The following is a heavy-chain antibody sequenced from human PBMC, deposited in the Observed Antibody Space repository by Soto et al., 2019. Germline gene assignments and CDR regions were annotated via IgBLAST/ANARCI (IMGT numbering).Heavy chain of an antibody. CDR1: GCSISSYY. D-gene: IGHD6-13*01. CDR2: IYYSGST. CDR3: GRERAAATPYNVFDP. V-gene: IGHV4-59*01. Sequence: SETMSLTSTASGCSISSYYGSWIRQPPGKGLEWIGYIYYSGSTNYNPSLKSRVTISVDTSKNQFSLKLSSVTAADTAVYYCGRERAAATPYNVFDPWGQGTLVIVSS. J-gene: IGHJ5*02.